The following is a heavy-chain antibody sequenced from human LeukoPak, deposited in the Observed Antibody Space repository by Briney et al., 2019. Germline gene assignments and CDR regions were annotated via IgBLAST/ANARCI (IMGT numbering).Heavy chain of an antibody. CDR1: GFTFSDYA. CDR2: IIRGGSIT. Sequence: PGGSLRLSCTGSGFTFSDYAMHWVRQAPGKGLEWVSGIIRGGSITHYADSVKGRFTISRDNSNNIMSLEMNRLRVEDTAVYFCAKDSEVVPAIREKDNRLDSWGQGTLVVVSS. J-gene: IGHJ5*01. CDR3: AKDSEVVPAIREKDNRLDS. V-gene: IGHV3-23*03. D-gene: IGHD2-21*02.